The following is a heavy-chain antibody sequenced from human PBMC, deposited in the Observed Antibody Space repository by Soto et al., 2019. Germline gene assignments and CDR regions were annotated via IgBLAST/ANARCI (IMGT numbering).Heavy chain of an antibody. J-gene: IGHJ3*02. V-gene: IGHV3-30*18. CDR3: AKDRIAVAAPDAFDI. CDR1: GFTFSSYG. Sequence: GGSLRLSCAASGFTFSSYGMHWVRQAPGKGLEWVAVISYDGSNKYYADSVKGRFTISRDNSKNTLYLQMNSLRAEDTAVYYCAKDRIAVAAPDAFDIWGQGTLVT. D-gene: IGHD6-19*01. CDR2: ISYDGSNK.